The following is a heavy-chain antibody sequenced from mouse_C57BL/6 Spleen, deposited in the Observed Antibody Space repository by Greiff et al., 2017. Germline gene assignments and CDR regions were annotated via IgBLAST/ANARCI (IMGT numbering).Heavy chain of an antibody. CDR3: ARFEDGYYWFAY. V-gene: IGHV1-55*01. J-gene: IGHJ3*01. CDR1: GYTFTSYW. CDR2: IYPGSGST. D-gene: IGHD2-3*01. Sequence: VQLQQPGAELVKPGASVKMSCKASGYTFTSYWITWVKQRPGQGLEWIGDIYPGSGSTNYNEKFKSKATLTVDTSSSTAYMQLSSLTSEDSAVYYCARFEDGYYWFAYWGQGTLVTVAA.